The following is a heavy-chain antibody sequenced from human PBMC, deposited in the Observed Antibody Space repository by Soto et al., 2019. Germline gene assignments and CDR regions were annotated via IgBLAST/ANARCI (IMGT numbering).Heavy chain of an antibody. D-gene: IGHD2-15*01. V-gene: IGHV5-10-1*01. CDR1: GYSFTSYW. CDR3: ARLVDCSGGSCYYGMDV. J-gene: IGHJ6*02. Sequence: GESLKISCKGSGYSFTSYWISWVRQMPGKGLEWMGRIDPSDSYTNYSPSFQGHVTISADKSISTAYLQWSSLKASDTAMYYCARLVDCSGGSCYYGMDVWGQGTTVTVSS. CDR2: IDPSDSYT.